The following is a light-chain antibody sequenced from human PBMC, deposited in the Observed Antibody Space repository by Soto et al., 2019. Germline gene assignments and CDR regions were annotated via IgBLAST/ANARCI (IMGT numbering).Light chain of an antibody. CDR1: STDVGDYNF. CDR3: SSYTAASTLDVV. Sequence: QSVLTQPASVSGSPGQSITISCTGTSTDVGDYNFVFWYQQHAGKAPKLVISEVRNRPSGVSDRFSGSKSGNRASLTISGLQAEDGADYYCSSYTAASTLDVVFGGGTK. J-gene: IGLJ2*01. V-gene: IGLV2-14*01. CDR2: EVR.